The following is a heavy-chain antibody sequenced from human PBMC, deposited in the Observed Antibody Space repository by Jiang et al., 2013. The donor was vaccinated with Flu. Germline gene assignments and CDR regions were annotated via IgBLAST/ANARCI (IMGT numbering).Heavy chain of an antibody. CDR3: ATEHSSSSRVYYYYGMDV. CDR1: GYTLTELS. Sequence: SGAEVKKPGASVKVSCKVSGYTLTELSMHWVRQAPGKGLEWMGGFDPEDGETIYAQKFQGRVTMTEDTSTDTAYMELSSLRSEDTAVYYCATEHSSSSRVYYYYGMDVWGQGTTVTVSS. D-gene: IGHD6-6*01. J-gene: IGHJ6*02. CDR2: FDPEDGET. V-gene: IGHV1-24*01.